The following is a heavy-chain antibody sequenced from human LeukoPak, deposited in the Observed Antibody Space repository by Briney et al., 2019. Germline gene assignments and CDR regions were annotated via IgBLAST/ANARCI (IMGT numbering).Heavy chain of an antibody. CDR1: GGTFSSYA. Sequence: ASVKVSCKASGGTFSSYAISWVRQAPGQGLEWMGRIIPILGIANYAQKFQGRVTITADKSTSTAYMELSSLRSEDTAVYYCAGPGSYVYYYYYGMDVWGQGTTVTVSS. D-gene: IGHD3-10*01. J-gene: IGHJ6*02. CDR2: IIPILGIA. V-gene: IGHV1-69*04. CDR3: AGPGSYVYYYYYGMDV.